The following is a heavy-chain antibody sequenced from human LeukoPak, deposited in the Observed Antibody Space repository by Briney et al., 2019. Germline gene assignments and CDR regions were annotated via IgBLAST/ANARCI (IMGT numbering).Heavy chain of an antibody. CDR2: FDPEDGET. J-gene: IGHJ4*02. Sequence: ASVKVSGKVSGYTLTELSMHWVRQAPGKGLEWMGGFDPEDGETIYAQKFQGRVTMTEDTSTDTAYMELSSLRSEDTAVYYCATPPAYSSSLAGDYWGQGTLVTVSS. D-gene: IGHD6-13*01. V-gene: IGHV1-24*01. CDR3: ATPPAYSSSLAGDY. CDR1: GYTLTELS.